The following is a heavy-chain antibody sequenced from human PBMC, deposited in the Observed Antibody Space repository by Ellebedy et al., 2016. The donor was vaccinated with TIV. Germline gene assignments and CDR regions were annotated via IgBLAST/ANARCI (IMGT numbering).Heavy chain of an antibody. V-gene: IGHV4-39*01. CDR2: INDIGRT. Sequence: MPSETLSHTCTVSGGSISSYYWGWVRQPPGKSLEWIGNINDIGRTSYNPSLTSRVTISVDKSKNQFSLMLSSVTAADTSNYYCARVRYYGSGTLLFHWFDPWGQGTLVTVSS. D-gene: IGHD3-10*01. CDR1: GGSISSYY. CDR3: ARVRYYGSGTLLFHWFDP. J-gene: IGHJ5*02.